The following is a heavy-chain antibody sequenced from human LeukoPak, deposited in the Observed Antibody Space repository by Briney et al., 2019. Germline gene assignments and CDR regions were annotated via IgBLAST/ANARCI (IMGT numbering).Heavy chain of an antibody. Sequence: GGSLRLSCAASGFTFTNYAMTWVRQATGKGLEWVSGISEGVGNTYYADSVKGRFTISRDHSKNTLYLQMNSLRAEDTALYYCAKREKGTTGRFFDYWGRGTLVTVSS. CDR3: AKREKGTTGRFFDY. CDR1: GFTFTNYA. J-gene: IGHJ4*02. CDR2: ISEGVGNT. V-gene: IGHV3-23*01. D-gene: IGHD4-17*01.